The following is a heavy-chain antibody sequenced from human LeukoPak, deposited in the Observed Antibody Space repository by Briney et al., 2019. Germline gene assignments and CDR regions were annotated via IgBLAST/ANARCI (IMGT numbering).Heavy chain of an antibody. Sequence: KPSETLSLTCIGSGGSISGFYWSWIRQPAGKGLEWIGRIYPSEGTNYNPSLKSRVTMSTDTSKNQFSLKLRSVTAADTAVYYCAREYGDLDYWGQGTPVTLSS. D-gene: IGHD4-17*01. V-gene: IGHV4-4*07. CDR3: AREYGDLDY. CDR1: GGSISGFY. CDR2: IYPSEGT. J-gene: IGHJ4*02.